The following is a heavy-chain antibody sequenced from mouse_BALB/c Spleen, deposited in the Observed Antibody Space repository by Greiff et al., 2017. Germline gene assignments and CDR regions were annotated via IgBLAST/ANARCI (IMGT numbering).Heavy chain of an antibody. J-gene: IGHJ4*01. CDR1: GYTFSSYW. Sequence: QVQLKESGAELMKPGASVKISCKATGYTFSSYWIEWVKQRPGHGLEWIGEILPGSGSTNYNEKFKGKATFTADTSSNTAYMQLSSLTSEDSAVYYCARRGDGYDCAMDYWGQGTSVTVSS. D-gene: IGHD2-2*01. CDR2: ILPGSGST. CDR3: ARRGDGYDCAMDY. V-gene: IGHV1-9*01.